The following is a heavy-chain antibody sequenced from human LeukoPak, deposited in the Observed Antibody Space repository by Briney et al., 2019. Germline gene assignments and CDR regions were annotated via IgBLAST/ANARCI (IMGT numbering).Heavy chain of an antibody. V-gene: IGHV3-23*01. CDR2: ISGSGGST. Sequence: PEGSLRLSCAASGFTFSSYAMSWVRQAPGKGLEWVSAISGSGGSTYYADSVKGRFTISRDNSKNTLYLQMNSLRAEDTAVYYCAKDQKIVVVITHDYWGQGTLVTVSS. D-gene: IGHD3-22*01. CDR3: AKDQKIVVVITHDY. J-gene: IGHJ4*02. CDR1: GFTFSSYA.